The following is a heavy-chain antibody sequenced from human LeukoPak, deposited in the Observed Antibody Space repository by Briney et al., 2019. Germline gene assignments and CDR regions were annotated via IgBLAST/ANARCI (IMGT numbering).Heavy chain of an antibody. V-gene: IGHV5-51*01. Sequence: GASLKISCKSSGSPFTNYWIGWVRQMPGKGLEWMGMIYPGDSGTRYSPSFQGQVTISADKSISTAYLQWSSLKASDTAMYYCARRGSSAYYYVFDYWGQGALVTVSS. CDR1: GSPFTNYW. J-gene: IGHJ4*02. CDR3: ARRGSSAYYYVFDY. D-gene: IGHD3-22*01. CDR2: IYPGDSGT.